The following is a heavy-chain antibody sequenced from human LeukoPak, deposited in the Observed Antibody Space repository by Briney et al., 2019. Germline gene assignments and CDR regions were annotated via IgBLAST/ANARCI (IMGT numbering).Heavy chain of an antibody. Sequence: GASVKVSCKASGGTFSSYAISWVRQAPGQGLEWMGGIIPIFGTANYAQKFQGRVTITADESTSTAYMELSSLRSEDTAVYYCARVPGGSMGELSLNYYYYMDVWGKGTTVTISS. V-gene: IGHV1-69*13. J-gene: IGHJ6*03. CDR2: IIPIFGTA. D-gene: IGHD3-16*02. CDR1: GGTFSSYA. CDR3: ARVPGGSMGELSLNYYYYMDV.